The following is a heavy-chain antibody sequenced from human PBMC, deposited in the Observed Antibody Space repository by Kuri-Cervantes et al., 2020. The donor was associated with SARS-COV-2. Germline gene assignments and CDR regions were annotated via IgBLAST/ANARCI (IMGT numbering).Heavy chain of an antibody. CDR3: ARGGDFWYFYYGMDV. V-gene: IGHV1-46*01. J-gene: IGHJ6*02. CDR1: GYTFTSYY. D-gene: IGHD3-3*01. CDR2: INPSGGST. Sequence: ASVKVSCKASGYTFTSYYMHWVRQAPGQGLEWMGIINPSGGSTSYAQKFQGRVTMTRDTSTSTVYMELSSLRSEDTAAYYCARGGDFWYFYYGMDVWGQGTTGTGSS.